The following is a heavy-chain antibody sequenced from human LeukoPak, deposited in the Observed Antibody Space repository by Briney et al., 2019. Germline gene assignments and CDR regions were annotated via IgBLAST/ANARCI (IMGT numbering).Heavy chain of an antibody. V-gene: IGHV1-69*04. D-gene: IGHD2-2*01. CDR2: IIPILGIA. Sequence: SVKVSCKASGYTFTSYDINWVRQAPGQGLEWMGRIIPILGIANYAQKFQGRVTITADKSTSTAYMELSSLRSEDTAVYYCAREGIVVVPAAKGFDPWGQGTLVTVSS. J-gene: IGHJ5*02. CDR1: GYTFTSYD. CDR3: AREGIVVVPAAKGFDP.